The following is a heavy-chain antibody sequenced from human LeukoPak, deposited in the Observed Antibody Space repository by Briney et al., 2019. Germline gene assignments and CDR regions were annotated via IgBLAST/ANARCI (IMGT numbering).Heavy chain of an antibody. Sequence: GGSLSLSCAASGFTLSYAWMTWVRQAPGKGLEWVGCIKSKTDGVTTDYAAPVKGRFTISRDDSKNTLYLQMNSLKTEDTAVYYCTIWAAGTQGVDYWGQGAPVTVSS. J-gene: IGHJ4*02. V-gene: IGHV3-15*01. CDR2: IKSKTDGVTT. CDR3: TIWAAGTQGVDY. D-gene: IGHD6-13*01. CDR1: GFTLSYAW.